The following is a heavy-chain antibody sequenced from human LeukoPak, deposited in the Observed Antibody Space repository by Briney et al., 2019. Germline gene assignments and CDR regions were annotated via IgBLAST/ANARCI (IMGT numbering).Heavy chain of an antibody. V-gene: IGHV3-7*01. D-gene: IGHD3-10*02. CDR3: AELGITMIGGV. Sequence: GGSLRLSCTASGFTFSRYWMSWVRQAPGKGLEWVANIKQDGSEKYYVDSVKGRFTISRDNAKNSLYLQMNSLRAEDTAVYYCAELGITMIGGVWGKGTTVTISS. CDR2: IKQDGSEK. CDR1: GFTFSRYW. J-gene: IGHJ6*04.